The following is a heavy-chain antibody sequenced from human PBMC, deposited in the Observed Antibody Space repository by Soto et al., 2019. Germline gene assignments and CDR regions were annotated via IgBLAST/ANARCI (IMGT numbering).Heavy chain of an antibody. Sequence: PGGSLRLSCVASGFTFSNYWMHWVRQAPGKGLEWVSRISSDGSSTTYADSVKGRFTISRDNSKNALYLQMNSLRADDTAVYYCARGAHYYDSSGYYYPFYYGMDVWGQGTTVTVSS. V-gene: IGHV3-74*01. CDR2: ISSDGSST. J-gene: IGHJ6*02. D-gene: IGHD3-22*01. CDR3: ARGAHYYDSSGYYYPFYYGMDV. CDR1: GFTFSNYW.